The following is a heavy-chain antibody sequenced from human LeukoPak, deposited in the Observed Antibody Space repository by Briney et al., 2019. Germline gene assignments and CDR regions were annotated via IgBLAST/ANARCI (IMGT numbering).Heavy chain of an antibody. Sequence: PSETLSLTCTVSGGSISSGDYYWSWIRQPPGKGLEWIGYIYYSGSTNYNPSLKSRVTISVDTSKYQFSLKLSSVTAADAAVYYCARDGDYGDLDYWGQGTLVTVST. CDR2: IYYSGST. CDR3: ARDGDYGDLDY. V-gene: IGHV4-61*08. CDR1: GGSISSGDYY. D-gene: IGHD4-17*01. J-gene: IGHJ4*02.